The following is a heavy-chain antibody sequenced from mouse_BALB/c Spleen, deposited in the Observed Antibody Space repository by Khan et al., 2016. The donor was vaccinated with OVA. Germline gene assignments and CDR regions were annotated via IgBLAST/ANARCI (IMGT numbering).Heavy chain of an antibody. D-gene: IGHD1-1*01. CDR2: IWAGGST. Sequence: VQLVESGPGLVAPSQSLSITCTVSGFSLTSYGVHWVRQSPGKGLEWLGVIWAGGSTNYNSALMSRLSISKDNSKSQIFLKMNSLQTDDTAMYYCAGLYYYGSSFYAMDYWGQGTSCTVSS. CDR1: GFSLTSYG. V-gene: IGHV2-9*02. J-gene: IGHJ4*01. CDR3: AGLYYYGSSFYAMDY.